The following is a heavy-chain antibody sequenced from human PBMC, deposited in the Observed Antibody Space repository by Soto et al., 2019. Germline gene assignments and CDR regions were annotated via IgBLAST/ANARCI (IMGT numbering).Heavy chain of an antibody. CDR2: IHYSGST. V-gene: IGHV4-30-4*01. CDR3: ARVALFSPGVIVVRPSAFAP. D-gene: IGHD3-22*01. Sequence: SQTLSLTCTLSAGSLSSGYYYWSWIRQPPLKGREWIRYIHYSGSTYYTPALKCRVTISADTSTSQFYMKLRTVNAEDTAVYYCARVALFSPGVIVVRPSAFAPWGQGTMVTVSS. J-gene: IGHJ3*01. CDR1: AGSLSSGYYY.